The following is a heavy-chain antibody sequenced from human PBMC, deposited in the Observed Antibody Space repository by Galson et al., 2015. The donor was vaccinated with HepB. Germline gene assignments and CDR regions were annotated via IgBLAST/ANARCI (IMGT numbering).Heavy chain of an antibody. D-gene: IGHD3-3*01. V-gene: IGHV1-18*04. CDR1: GYTFTSYG. Sequence: QSGAEVKKPGASVKVSCKASGYTFTSYGISWVRQAPGQGLEWMGWISAYNGNTNYAQKLQGRVTMTTDTSTSTAYMELRSLRSDDTAVYYCARAPLAMTHYDFWSGHGWFDPWGQGTLVTVSS. CDR3: ARAPLAMTHYDFWSGHGWFDP. CDR2: ISAYNGNT. J-gene: IGHJ5*02.